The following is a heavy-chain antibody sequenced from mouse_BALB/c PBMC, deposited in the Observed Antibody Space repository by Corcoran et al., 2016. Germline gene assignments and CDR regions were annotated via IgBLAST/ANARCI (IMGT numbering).Heavy chain of an antibody. CDR1: GFSLSTSGMG. D-gene: IGHD1-1*01. CDR3: ARRRPVVATDYAMDY. Sequence: QVTLKESGPGILQPSQTLSLTCSFSGFSLSTSGMGVSWIRQPSGKGLEWLAHIYWDDDKRYNPSLKSRLTISKDTSSNQVSLKITSVDTADTATYYCARRRPVVATDYAMDYWGQGTSVTVSS. J-gene: IGHJ4*01. CDR2: IYWDDDK. V-gene: IGHV8-12*01.